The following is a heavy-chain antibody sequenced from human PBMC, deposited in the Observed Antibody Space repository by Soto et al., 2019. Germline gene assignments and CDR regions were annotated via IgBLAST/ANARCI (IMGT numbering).Heavy chain of an antibody. D-gene: IGHD3-22*01. J-gene: IGHJ6*02. CDR2: ISGSGGST. V-gene: IGHV3-23*01. CDR1: GFTFSSYA. Sequence: PGGSLRLSCAASGFTFSSYAMSWVRQAPGKGLEWVSAISGSGGSTYYADSVKGRFTISRDNSKNTLYLQMNSLRAEDTAVYYCAKDPSGGYLSYYYYGMDVWGQGTTVTVSS. CDR3: AKDPSGGYLSYYYYGMDV.